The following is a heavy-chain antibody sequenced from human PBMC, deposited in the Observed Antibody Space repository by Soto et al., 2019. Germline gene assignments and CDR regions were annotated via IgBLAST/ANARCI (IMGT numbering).Heavy chain of an antibody. V-gene: IGHV3-74*01. Sequence: GGSLRLSYAASGFTFSSYWMHWVRQAPGKGLVWVSRINSDGSSTSYADSVKGRFTISRDNAKNTLYLQMNSLRAEDTAVYYCARTTVVTPYEAFDIWGQGTMVTVSS. CDR1: GFTFSSYW. CDR2: INSDGSST. J-gene: IGHJ3*02. CDR3: ARTTVVTPYEAFDI. D-gene: IGHD4-17*01.